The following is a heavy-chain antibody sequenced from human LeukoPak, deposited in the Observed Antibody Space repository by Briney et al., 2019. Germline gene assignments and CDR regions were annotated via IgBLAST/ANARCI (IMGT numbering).Heavy chain of an antibody. CDR2: ISGSGDST. V-gene: IGHV3-23*01. D-gene: IGHD3-9*01. J-gene: IGHJ4*02. Sequence: GGSLRLSCTVSGIRFNDYWMSWVRQAPGKGLDWVSAISGSGDSTYYADSVKGRFTISRDNSKNTLYLQMNSLRAEDTAVYYCAKTYDILTGYSQPFDYWGQGTLVTVSS. CDR1: GIRFNDYW. CDR3: AKTYDILTGYSQPFDY.